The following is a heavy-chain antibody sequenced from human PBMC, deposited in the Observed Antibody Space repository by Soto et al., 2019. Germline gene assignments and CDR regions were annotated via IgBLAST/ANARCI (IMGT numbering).Heavy chain of an antibody. V-gene: IGHV3-30-3*01. J-gene: IGHJ4*02. CDR3: TRDGTYGLPDH. CDR1: GFTFSSYA. D-gene: IGHD1-26*01. Sequence: PGGSLRLSCAASGFTFSSYAMHWVRQAPGKGLEWVAFISFDATDKYYADSVKGRFTITRDDSKNTLYLQMNSLIPEDTALYFCTRDGTYGLPDHWGQGTLVTVSS. CDR2: ISFDATDK.